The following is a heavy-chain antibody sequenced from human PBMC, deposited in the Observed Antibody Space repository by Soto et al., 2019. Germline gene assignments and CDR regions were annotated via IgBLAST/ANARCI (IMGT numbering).Heavy chain of an antibody. J-gene: IGHJ6*02. D-gene: IGHD6-19*01. V-gene: IGHV1-46*01. CDR3: ARDVKSMGPVAGTSDYYGMDV. CDR2: INPSGGST. Sequence: ASVKVSCKASGYTFTSYYMHWVRQAPGQGLEWMGIINPSGGSTSYAQKFQGRVTMTRDTSTGTVYMELSSLRSEDTAVYYCARDVKSMGPVAGTSDYYGMDVWGQGTTVTVSS. CDR1: GYTFTSYY.